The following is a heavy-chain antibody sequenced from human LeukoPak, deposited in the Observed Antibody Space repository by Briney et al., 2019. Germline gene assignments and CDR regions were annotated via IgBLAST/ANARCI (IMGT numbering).Heavy chain of an antibody. J-gene: IGHJ5*02. CDR2: INPNSGGT. V-gene: IGHV1-2*02. CDR1: GYTFTGYY. D-gene: IGHD6-13*01. Sequence: ASVKVSCKASGYTFTGYYMHWVRQAPGHGLEGMGWINPNSGGTNYAQKFQGRVTMTRDTSISTAYMELSRLRSDDTAVYYCARSSPRIAAAGQFNWFDPWGQGTLVTVSS. CDR3: ARSSPRIAAAGQFNWFDP.